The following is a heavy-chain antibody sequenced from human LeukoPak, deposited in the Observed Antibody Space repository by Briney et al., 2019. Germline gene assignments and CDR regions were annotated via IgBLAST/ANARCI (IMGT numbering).Heavy chain of an antibody. D-gene: IGHD5-12*01. Sequence: SETLSLTCTVSGGSISSYYWSWIRQPPGKGLEWIGSIYYSGSTNYNPSLKSRVTISVDTSKNQVSLKLRSVTAADTAVYYCARTTEGYAGGPGYSYYYYMDVWGKGTTVTISS. CDR3: ARTTEGYAGGPGYSYYYYMDV. CDR1: GGSISSYY. J-gene: IGHJ6*03. V-gene: IGHV4-59*01. CDR2: IYYSGST.